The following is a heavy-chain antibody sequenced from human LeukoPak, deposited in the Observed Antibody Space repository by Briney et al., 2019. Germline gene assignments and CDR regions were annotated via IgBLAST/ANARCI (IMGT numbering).Heavy chain of an antibody. D-gene: IGHD2-8*01. CDR2: IYYCGNT. CDR1: GGSISSYY. J-gene: IGHJ4*02. V-gene: IGHV4-59*01. Sequence: SETLSLTCTVSGGSISSYYWNWIRKPPGKGLEWIGYIYYCGNTNYSPSLKSRITISLDTSENQLSLKLSSVTPADTAVYYCARGYCTNGACHAHFDYWGQGTLVTVSS. CDR3: ARGYCTNGACHAHFDY.